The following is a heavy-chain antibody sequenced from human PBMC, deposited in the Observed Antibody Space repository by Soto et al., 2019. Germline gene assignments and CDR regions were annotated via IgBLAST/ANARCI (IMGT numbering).Heavy chain of an antibody. V-gene: IGHV1-8*01. Sequence: VASVKVSCKSSGGTFSRYSITWVRQATGQGLEWMGWMNPNSGNTGYAQKFQGRVTMTRNTSISTAYMELSTLRSEDTAVYYCAREAGGAFDIWGQGTMVTVSS. J-gene: IGHJ3*02. CDR2: MNPNSGNT. CDR3: AREAGGAFDI. D-gene: IGHD3-10*01. CDR1: GGTFSRYS.